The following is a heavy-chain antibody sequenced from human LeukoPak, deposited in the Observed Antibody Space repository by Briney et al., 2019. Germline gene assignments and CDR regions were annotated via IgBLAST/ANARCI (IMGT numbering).Heavy chain of an antibody. J-gene: IGHJ4*02. CDR2: ISGSGGTT. D-gene: IGHD3-22*01. Sequence: AGGSLRLSCVASGFTFSSYGMSWVRQAPGKGLEWVSAISGSGGTTYYGDSVKGRFTISRDNSKNTLYLQMNSLRAEDTAVYYCAKAPHYYPLGYWGQGTLVTVSS. CDR3: AKAPHYYPLGY. V-gene: IGHV3-23*01. CDR1: GFTFSSYG.